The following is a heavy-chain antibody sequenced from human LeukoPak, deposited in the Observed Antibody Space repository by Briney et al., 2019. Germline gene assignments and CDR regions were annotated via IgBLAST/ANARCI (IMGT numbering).Heavy chain of an antibody. CDR2: IYYSGST. CDR3: ATARDYDPPAFYYYYMDV. V-gene: IGHV4-59*01. CDR1: GGSISSYY. Sequence: PPETLSLTCTVSGGSISSYYWSWIRQPPGKGLEWIGYIYYSGSTNYNPSLKSRVTISVDTSKNQFSLKLSSVTAADTAVYYCATARDYDPPAFYYYYMDVWGKGTTVTVSS. J-gene: IGHJ6*03. D-gene: IGHD4-17*01.